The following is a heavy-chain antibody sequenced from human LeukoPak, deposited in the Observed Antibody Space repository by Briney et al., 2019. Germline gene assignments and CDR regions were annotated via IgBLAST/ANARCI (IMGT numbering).Heavy chain of an antibody. D-gene: IGHD4-23*01. Sequence: PGGSLRLSCAASGLTFSSHWMHWVRQAPGKGLVWVSRITNDGSSTNYADSVKGRFTISRDNAKNTLYLQMNSLRAEDTAVYYCARGRPHGNDYWGQGTLVTVSS. J-gene: IGHJ4*02. CDR1: GLTFSSHW. V-gene: IGHV3-74*01. CDR2: ITNDGSST. CDR3: ARGRPHGNDY.